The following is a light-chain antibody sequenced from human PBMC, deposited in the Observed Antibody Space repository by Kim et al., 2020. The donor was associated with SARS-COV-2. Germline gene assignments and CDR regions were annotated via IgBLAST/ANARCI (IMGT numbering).Light chain of an antibody. Sequence: DIQMTQSPTSLSASVGDRVTLTCQASQDISFYLNWYQQRPGKAPILLIFDASKLEPGVPSRFSGSGSGTDFNLIINSLQPEDFATYFCQQFESLPLTFVGGTKLEI. V-gene: IGKV1-33*01. CDR3: QQFESLPLT. J-gene: IGKJ4*01. CDR1: QDISFY. CDR2: DAS.